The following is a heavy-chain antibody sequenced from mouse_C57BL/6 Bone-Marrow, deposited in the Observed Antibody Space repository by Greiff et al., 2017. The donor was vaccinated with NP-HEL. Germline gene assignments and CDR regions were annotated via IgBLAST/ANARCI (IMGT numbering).Heavy chain of an antibody. V-gene: IGHV1-61*01. Sequence: QVQLQQPGAELVRPGSSVKLSCKASGYTFTSYWMDWVKQRPGQGLEWIGNIYPSDSETHYNQKFKDKATLTVDKSSSTAYMQLSSLTSEDSAVYYCARSGDLGGYFDVWGTGTTVTVSS. CDR1: GYTFTSYW. D-gene: IGHD3-3*01. J-gene: IGHJ1*03. CDR3: ARSGDLGGYFDV. CDR2: IYPSDSET.